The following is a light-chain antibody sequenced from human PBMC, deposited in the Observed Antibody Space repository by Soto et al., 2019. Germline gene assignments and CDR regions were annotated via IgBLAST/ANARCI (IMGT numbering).Light chain of an antibody. Sequence: QSALTQPASVSGSPGQSITISCTGTSSDVGGYNYVSWYQHHPGKAPKLMIYDVNNRPSGVSNRFSGSKSGNTASLSISGLQPEDEADYYCSSYRTSNTRQIVCGTGTKLTVL. CDR2: DVN. V-gene: IGLV2-14*03. CDR3: SSYRTSNTRQIV. J-gene: IGLJ1*01. CDR1: SSDVGGYNY.